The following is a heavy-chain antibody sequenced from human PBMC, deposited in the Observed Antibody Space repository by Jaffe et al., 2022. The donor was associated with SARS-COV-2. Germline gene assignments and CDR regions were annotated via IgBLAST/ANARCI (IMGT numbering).Heavy chain of an antibody. CDR3: VRGTLWFGDSPTHYYYSYYMDV. V-gene: IGHV2-26*01. D-gene: IGHD3-10*01. CDR2: IFSNDEK. CDR1: GFSLSNERMG. Sequence: QVTLKESGPVLVKPTETLTLTCTVSGFSLSNERMGVSWIRQTPGKALEWLAHIFSNDEKSYTASLRSRLTISKDTSKSQVVLTMTNMQPVDTGTYYCVRGTLWFGDSPTHYYYSYYMDVWGKGTTVSVSS. J-gene: IGHJ6*03.